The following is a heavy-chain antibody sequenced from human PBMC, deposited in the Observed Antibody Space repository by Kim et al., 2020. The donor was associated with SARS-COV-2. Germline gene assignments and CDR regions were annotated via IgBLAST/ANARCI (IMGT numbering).Heavy chain of an antibody. V-gene: IGHV3-23*01. J-gene: IGHJ3*01. D-gene: IGHD1-1*01. CDR1: GFTFSTYA. CDR2: IKSNAYTT. Sequence: GGSLRLSCAASGFTFSTYALSWVRQAPGKGLEWVSSIKSNAYTTYTADSVKGRFSISRDNSFNTLYLQMNSLRVDDTAVYFCTIGGTGAYDALDVWGQGT. CDR3: TIGGTGAYDALDV.